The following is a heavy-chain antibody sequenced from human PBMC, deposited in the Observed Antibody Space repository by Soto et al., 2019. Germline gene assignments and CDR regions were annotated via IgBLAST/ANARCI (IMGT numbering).Heavy chain of an antibody. J-gene: IGHJ5*02. D-gene: IGHD4-17*01. V-gene: IGHV4-34*01. Sequence: QVQLQQWGAGLLKPSETLFLTCAVYGGSFSGHYWSWIRQPPGKGLEWIGEINQSGSTNYNPSLKSRVTISVDTSKNQFSLKLNSVPAADTAVYYCARGNMVTTVTTSSDWLDPWGQGTRVTVSS. CDR2: INQSGST. CDR1: GGSFSGHY. CDR3: ARGNMVTTVTTSSDWLDP.